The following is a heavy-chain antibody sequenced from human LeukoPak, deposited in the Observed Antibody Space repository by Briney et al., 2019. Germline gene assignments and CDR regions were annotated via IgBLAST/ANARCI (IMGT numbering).Heavy chain of an antibody. D-gene: IGHD1-1*01. J-gene: IGHJ1*01. CDR2: IKSKTDGGTT. CDR1: GFTFSNAW. Sequence: GGSLRLSCAASGFTFSNAWMSWVRQAPGKGLEWVGRIKSKTDGGTTDYAAPVKGGFTISRDDSKNTLYLQMNSLRAEDTAVYYCARDYLHQGMGRVGNFFQHWGQGTLVTVST. CDR3: ARDYLHQGMGRVGNFFQH. V-gene: IGHV3-15*01.